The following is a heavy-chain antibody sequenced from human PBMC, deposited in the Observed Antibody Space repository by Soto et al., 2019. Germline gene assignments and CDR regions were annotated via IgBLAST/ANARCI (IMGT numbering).Heavy chain of an antibody. CDR2: ISYDGSNK. Sequence: QVQLVESGGGVVQPGRSLRLSCAASGFTFSSYGMHWVRQAPGKGLEWVAVISYDGSNKYYADSVKGRFTISRDNSKNTLYLQMNSLRAEDTAVYYCAKDGHTAMDPYYYYYGMDVWGQGTTVTVSS. J-gene: IGHJ6*02. D-gene: IGHD5-18*01. V-gene: IGHV3-30*18. CDR1: GFTFSSYG. CDR3: AKDGHTAMDPYYYYYGMDV.